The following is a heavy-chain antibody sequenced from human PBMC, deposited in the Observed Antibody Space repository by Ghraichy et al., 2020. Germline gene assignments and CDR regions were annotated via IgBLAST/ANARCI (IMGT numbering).Heavy chain of an antibody. CDR1: GFTFSSYS. Sequence: GGSLRLSCAASGFTFSSYSMNWVRQAPGKGLEWVSSISSSSSYIYYADSVKGRFTISRDNAKNSLYLQMNSLRAEDTAVYYCARASHQHFRIGPGMDVWGQGTTVTVSS. D-gene: IGHD3-3*02. J-gene: IGHJ6*02. CDR2: ISSSSSYI. V-gene: IGHV3-21*01. CDR3: ARASHQHFRIGPGMDV.